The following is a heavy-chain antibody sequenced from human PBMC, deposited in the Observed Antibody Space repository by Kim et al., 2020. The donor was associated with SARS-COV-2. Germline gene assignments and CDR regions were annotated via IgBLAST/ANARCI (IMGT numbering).Heavy chain of an antibody. CDR3: AKDGLSGSYVSYGAVDI. J-gene: IGHJ3*02. D-gene: IGHD1-26*01. CDR1: GFTFDDYA. Sequence: GGSLRLSCAASGFTFDDYAMHWVRQAPGKGLEWVSGISWNSGSIGYADSVKGRFTISRDNAKNSLYLQMNSLRAEDTALYYCAKDGLSGSYVSYGAVDI. V-gene: IGHV3-9*01. CDR2: ISWNSGSI.